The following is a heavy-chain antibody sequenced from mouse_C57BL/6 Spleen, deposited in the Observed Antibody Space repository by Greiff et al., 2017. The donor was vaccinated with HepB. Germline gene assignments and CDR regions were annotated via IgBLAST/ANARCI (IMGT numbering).Heavy chain of an antibody. CDR1: GFNIKNPY. CDR2: IDPANGNT. V-gene: IGHV14-3*01. D-gene: IGHD4-1*01. CDR3: AKLTGNAMDY. J-gene: IGHJ4*01. Sequence: EVQLQQSVAELVRPGASVKLSCTASGFNIKNPYMHWVKQRPEQGLEWIGRIDPANGNTKYAPKFQGKATITADTSSNTAYLQLSSLTSEDTAIYYCAKLTGNAMDYWGQGTSVTVSS.